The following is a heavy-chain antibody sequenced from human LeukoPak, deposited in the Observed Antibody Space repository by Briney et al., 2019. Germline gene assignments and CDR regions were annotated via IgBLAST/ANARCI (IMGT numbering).Heavy chain of an antibody. Sequence: ASVKVSCKASGGTFSSYAISWVRQAPGQGLEWMGGIIPIFGTANYAQKFQGRVTITTDESTSTAYMELSSLRSEDTAVYYCATVKGLRWPFDYWAREPWSPSPQ. CDR1: GGTFSSYA. D-gene: IGHD4-23*01. J-gene: IGHJ4*02. V-gene: IGHV1-69*05. CDR2: IIPIFGTA. CDR3: ATVKGLRWPFDY.